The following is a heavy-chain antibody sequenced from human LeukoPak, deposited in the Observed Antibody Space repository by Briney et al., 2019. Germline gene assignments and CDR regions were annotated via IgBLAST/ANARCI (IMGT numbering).Heavy chain of an antibody. CDR2: ISAYNGNT. CDR1: GYTFSSCA. CDR3: ARVYYYGSGSGRADFDY. D-gene: IGHD3-10*01. J-gene: IGHJ4*02. Sequence: GASVKVSCKASGYTFSSCAINWVRQAPGQGLEWMGWISAYNGNTNYAQKLQGRVTMTTDTSTSTAYMELRSLRSDDTAVYYCARVYYYGSGSGRADFDYWGQGTLVTVSS. V-gene: IGHV1-18*01.